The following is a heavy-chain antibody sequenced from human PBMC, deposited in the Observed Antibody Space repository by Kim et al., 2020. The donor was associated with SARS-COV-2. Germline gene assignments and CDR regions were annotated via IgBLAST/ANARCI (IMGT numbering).Heavy chain of an antibody. Sequence: YNPSLKSRVTISVDTSKNQFSLKLSSVTAADTAVYYCARGRTAAFYWFDPWGQGTLVTVSS. CDR3: ARGRTAAFYWFDP. V-gene: IGHV4-34*01. D-gene: IGHD2-2*01. J-gene: IGHJ5*02.